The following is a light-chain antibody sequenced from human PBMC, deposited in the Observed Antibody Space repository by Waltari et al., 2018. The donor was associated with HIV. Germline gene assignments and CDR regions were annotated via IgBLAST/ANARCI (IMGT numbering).Light chain of an antibody. CDR2: EDN. J-gene: IGLJ3*02. V-gene: IGLV6-57*01. Sequence: NFMLPQPHSVSESPGKTVTISCTRSSGSIASNYVQWYTQRPGSSTTTVIYEDNQKPSVVPDRFSGSIDISSNSASLTIAGLKTEDEADYYCQSSDSSNWVFGGGTKLTVL. CDR3: QSSDSSNWV. CDR1: SGSIASNY.